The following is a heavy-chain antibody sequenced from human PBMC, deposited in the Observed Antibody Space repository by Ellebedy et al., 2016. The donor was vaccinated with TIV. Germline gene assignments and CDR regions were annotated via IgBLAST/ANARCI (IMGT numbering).Heavy chain of an antibody. J-gene: IGHJ4*02. CDR3: ARGRTTSVD. Sequence: GESLKISCAASGFTVSSNYMIWVRRAPGKGLEWVSFIHGDGSTYYADSVKGRFTISRDNSKNTLYLQMNSLRAEDTAVYYCARGRTTSVDWGQGTLVTVSS. CDR2: IHGDGST. D-gene: IGHD1-1*01. CDR1: GFTVSSNY. V-gene: IGHV3-53*01.